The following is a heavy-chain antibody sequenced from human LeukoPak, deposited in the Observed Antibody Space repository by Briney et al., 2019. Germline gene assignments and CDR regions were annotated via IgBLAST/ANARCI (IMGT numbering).Heavy chain of an antibody. D-gene: IGHD3-16*02. J-gene: IGHJ6*02. CDR2: IYTSGST. CDR3: ARDSSFPYYYYGMDV. V-gene: IGHV4-4*07. CDR1: GGSISSYY. Sequence: SETLSLTCTVSGGSISSYYWSWIRQPAGKGLEWIGRIYTSGSTNYNPSLKSRVTMSVGTSKNQFSLKLSSVTAADTAVYYCARDSSFPYYYYGMDVWGQGTTVTVSS.